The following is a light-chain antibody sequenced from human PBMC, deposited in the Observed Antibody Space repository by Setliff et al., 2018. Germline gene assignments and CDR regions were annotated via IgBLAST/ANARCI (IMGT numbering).Light chain of an antibody. CDR2: EVS. V-gene: IGLV2-8*01. Sequence: QSALAQPPSASGSPGQSVTISCTGTSSDVGGYNYVPWYQQHPGKAPKLMIYEVSKRPSGVPDRFSGSKSGNTASLTVSGLQAEDEADYYCSSYAGSTGNVFGTGTKVTVL. CDR3: SSYAGSTGNV. J-gene: IGLJ1*01. CDR1: SSDVGGYNY.